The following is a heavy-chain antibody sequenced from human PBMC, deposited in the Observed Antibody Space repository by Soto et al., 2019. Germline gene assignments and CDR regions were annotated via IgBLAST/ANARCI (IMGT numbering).Heavy chain of an antibody. V-gene: IGHV3-13*01. CDR3: ARSLWSGRTSSADPIGNYYMDV. D-gene: IGHD3-3*01. CDR1: DSSTSYYI. J-gene: IGHJ6*03. Sequence: SMRLSSAASDSSTSYYISRLGRHATEKRVERVSAIANDGDTNYAGNLKGGFTMTREKATNTAYIQMKSLRSEDTAVYYCARSLWSGRTSSADPIGNYYMDVWGKGTTVTVSS. CDR2: IANDGDT.